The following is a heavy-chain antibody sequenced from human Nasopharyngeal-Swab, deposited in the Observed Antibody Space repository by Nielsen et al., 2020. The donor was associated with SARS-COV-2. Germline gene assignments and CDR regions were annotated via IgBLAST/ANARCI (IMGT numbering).Heavy chain of an antibody. CDR1: GGSISSGDYY. Sequence: SETLSLTCTVSGGSISSGDYYWSWIRQPPGKGLEWIGYIYYSGSTYYSPSLKSRVTISVDTSKNQFSLKLSSVTAADTAVYYCARETPSWYDYVWGSYRSIDYWGQGTLVTVSS. J-gene: IGHJ4*02. V-gene: IGHV4-30-4*01. D-gene: IGHD3-16*02. CDR3: ARETPSWYDYVWGSYRSIDY. CDR2: IYYSGST.